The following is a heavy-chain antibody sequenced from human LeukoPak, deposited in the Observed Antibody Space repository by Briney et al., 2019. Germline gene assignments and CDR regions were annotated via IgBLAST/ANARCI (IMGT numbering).Heavy chain of an antibody. CDR2: IYTSGST. CDR1: GGSITSGTYY. CDR3: AKSYSNYPPYFDY. Sequence: SQTLSLTCTVSGGSITSGTYYWSWLRQPAGKGLEWIGRIYTSGSTNYNPSLKSRVTISVDKSKNQFSLKLSSVTAADTAVYYCAKSYSNYPPYFDYWGQGTLVTVSS. D-gene: IGHD4-11*01. J-gene: IGHJ4*02. V-gene: IGHV4-61*02.